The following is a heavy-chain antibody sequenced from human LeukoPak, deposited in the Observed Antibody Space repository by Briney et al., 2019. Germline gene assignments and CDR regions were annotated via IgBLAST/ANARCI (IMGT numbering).Heavy chain of an antibody. D-gene: IGHD5-18*01. V-gene: IGHV3-21*04. CDR3: AKAPSGYSGYYYYYMDV. Sequence: GGSLRLSCAVSGFTFSSYSMNWVRQAPGKGLEWVSFISTSSSYIHYADSLKGRFTISRDNSKNTLYLQMNSLRAEDTAVYYCAKAPSGYSGYYYYYMDVWGKGTTVTVSS. CDR1: GFTFSSYS. J-gene: IGHJ6*03. CDR2: ISTSSSYI.